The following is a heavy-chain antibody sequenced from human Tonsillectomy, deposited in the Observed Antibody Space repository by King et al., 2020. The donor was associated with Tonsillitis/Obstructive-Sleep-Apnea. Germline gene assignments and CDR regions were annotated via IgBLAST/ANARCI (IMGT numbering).Heavy chain of an antibody. V-gene: IGHV5-10-1*03. CDR1: GYSVTSYW. CDR3: ARTGYVDYGMDA. Sequence: QLVQSGAEVKKPGESLKISCKGSGYSVTSYWINWVRRMPGKGLEWMGRIDPSDSYTNYSPSLQGHVTISADRSINTAYLQWSSLKASDTAMYYCARTGYVDYGMDAWGQGTTVTVSS. D-gene: IGHD3-9*01. CDR2: IDPSDSYT. J-gene: IGHJ6*02.